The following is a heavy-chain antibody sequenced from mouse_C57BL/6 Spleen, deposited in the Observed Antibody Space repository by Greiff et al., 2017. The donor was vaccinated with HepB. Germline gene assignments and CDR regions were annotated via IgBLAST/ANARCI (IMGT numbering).Heavy chain of an antibody. CDR1: GYSFTGYY. Sequence: EVQRVESGPELVKPGASVKISCKASGYSFTGYYMNWVKQSPEKSLEWIGEINPSTGGTTYNQKFKAKATLTVDKSSSTAYMQLKSLTSEDSAVYYCARGIPITTVVAGDYFDYWGQGTTLTVSS. CDR3: ARGIPITTVVAGDYFDY. D-gene: IGHD1-1*01. CDR2: INPSTGGT. J-gene: IGHJ2*01. V-gene: IGHV1-42*01.